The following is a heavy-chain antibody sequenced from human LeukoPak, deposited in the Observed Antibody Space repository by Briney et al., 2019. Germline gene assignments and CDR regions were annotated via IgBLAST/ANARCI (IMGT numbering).Heavy chain of an antibody. D-gene: IGHD3-10*01. CDR1: GGSISSYY. CDR2: IYYSGST. CDR3: ARVDYGSGSYYPDY. Sequence: SETLSLTCTVSGGSISSYYWSWIRQPPGKGLEWIGYIYYSGSTYYNPSLKSRVTISVDTSKNQFSLKLSSVTAADTAVYYCARVDYGSGSYYPDYWGQGTLVTVSS. J-gene: IGHJ4*02. V-gene: IGHV4-59*12.